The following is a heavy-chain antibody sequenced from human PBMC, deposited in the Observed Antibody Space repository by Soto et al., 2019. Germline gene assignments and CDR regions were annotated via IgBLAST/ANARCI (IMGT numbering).Heavy chain of an antibody. J-gene: IGHJ3*02. CDR3: GSPMGVVPAARSGYDAFDI. Sequence: EVQLVESGGGLVKPGGSLRLSCAASGFTFSSYSMNWVRQAPGKGLEWVSSISSSSSYIYYADSVKGRFTISRDNAKNSLYLQMNRLRAEDMAVYYCGSPMGVVPAARSGYDAFDIWGQGTTVTVSS. V-gene: IGHV3-21*01. CDR1: GFTFSSYS. D-gene: IGHD2-2*01. CDR2: ISSSSSYI.